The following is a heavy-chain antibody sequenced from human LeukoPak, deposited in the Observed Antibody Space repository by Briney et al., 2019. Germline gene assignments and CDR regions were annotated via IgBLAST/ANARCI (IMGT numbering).Heavy chain of an antibody. V-gene: IGHV3-30*18. J-gene: IGHJ4*02. CDR2: ISYDGSNK. Sequence: GRSLRLSCAASGFTFSSYGMHWVRQAPGKGLEWVAVISYDGSNKYYADSVKGRFTISRDNSKNTLCLQMNSLRAEDTAVYYCAKEGGYYGSGSYGFDYWGQGTLVTVSS. CDR3: AKEGGYYGSGSYGFDY. D-gene: IGHD3-10*01. CDR1: GFTFSSYG.